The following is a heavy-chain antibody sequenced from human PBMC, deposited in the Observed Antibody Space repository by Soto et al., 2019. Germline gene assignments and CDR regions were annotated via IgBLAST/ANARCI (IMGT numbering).Heavy chain of an antibody. CDR2: IWFNGSNK. D-gene: IGHD3-3*01. CDR1: GFTFSSYG. J-gene: IGHJ6*02. CDR3: ARDYRRYDFWSGYYSPRGMDV. Sequence: QVQLVESGGGVVQPGRSLRLSCAESGFTFSSYGMHWVRQAPGKGLEWVTVIWFNGSNKYYADSMKGRFTISRDNSKNTLYLQMNSLRAEDTAVYYCARDYRRYDFWSGYYSPRGMDVWGHGTSVTVSS. V-gene: IGHV3-33*01.